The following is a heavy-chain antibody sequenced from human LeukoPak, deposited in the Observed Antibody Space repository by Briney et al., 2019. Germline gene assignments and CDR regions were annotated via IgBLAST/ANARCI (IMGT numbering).Heavy chain of an antibody. CDR2: INHSGST. D-gene: IGHD6-19*01. J-gene: IGHJ4*02. V-gene: IGHV4-34*01. Sequence: SSETLSPTCAVYGGSFSGYYWSWIRQPPGKGLEWIGEINHSGSTNYNPSLKSRVTISVDTSKNQFSLKLSSVTAADTAVYYCARDRRQWLPFDYWGQGTLVIVSS. CDR3: ARDRRQWLPFDY. CDR1: GGSFSGYY.